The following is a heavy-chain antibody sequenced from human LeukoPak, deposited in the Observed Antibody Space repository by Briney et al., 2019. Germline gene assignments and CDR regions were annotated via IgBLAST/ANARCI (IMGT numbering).Heavy chain of an antibody. CDR1: GGTFSSYA. D-gene: IGHD3-22*01. CDR2: ISAYNGNT. J-gene: IGHJ4*02. CDR3: ARDYYDSSSSYSYFDY. V-gene: IGHV1-18*01. Sequence: ASVKVSCKASGGTFSSYAISWVRQAPGQGLEWMGWISAYNGNTNYAQKLQGRVTMTTDTSTSTAYMELRSLRSDDTAVYYCARDYYDSSSSYSYFDYWGQGTLVTVSS.